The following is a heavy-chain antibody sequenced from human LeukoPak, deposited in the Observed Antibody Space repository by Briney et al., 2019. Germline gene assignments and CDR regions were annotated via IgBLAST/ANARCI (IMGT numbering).Heavy chain of an antibody. CDR2: IYNSGCT. V-gene: IGHV4-59*12. CDR1: GCSISTYY. CDR3: ARDGSNWGSAYYYRDV. D-gene: IGHD7-27*01. Sequence: SETLTLTCTVSGCSISTYYWSWIRQPPGKGLEWIGYIYNSGCTDYNPSLKSRVTISVDTSKDQFSLKLNSVTAADTAVYYCARDGSNWGSAYYYRDVWGKGTRVTVSS. J-gene: IGHJ6*03.